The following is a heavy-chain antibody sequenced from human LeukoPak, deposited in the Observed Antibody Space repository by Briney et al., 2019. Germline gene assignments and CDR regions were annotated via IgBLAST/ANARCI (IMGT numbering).Heavy chain of an antibody. CDR1: SGSISSSY. V-gene: IGHV4-59*08. Sequence: SETLSLTCTVSSGSISSSYWSWIRQPPGKGLEWIGYIYHSATTSYSPSLKSRVTISLETSKNQFSLKLSSVTAADTAVYYCARMAAAGPFDYWGQGTLVTVSS. CDR2: IYHSATT. CDR3: ARMAAAGPFDY. J-gene: IGHJ4*02. D-gene: IGHD6-13*01.